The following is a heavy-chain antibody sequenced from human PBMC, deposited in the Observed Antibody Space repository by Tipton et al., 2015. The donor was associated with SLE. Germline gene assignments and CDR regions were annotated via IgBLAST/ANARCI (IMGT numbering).Heavy chain of an antibody. CDR1: GGSISSYY. Sequence: TLSLTCTVSGGSISSYYWSWIRQPPGKGLEWIGYIYTSGSTNYNPSLKSRVTISVDTSKNQFSLKLSSVTAADTAVYYCARVGSKWSHGSWYLNWGQGTLVTVSS. CDR2: IYTSGST. J-gene: IGHJ4*02. V-gene: IGHV4-4*09. D-gene: IGHD6-13*01. CDR3: ARVGSKWSHGSWYLN.